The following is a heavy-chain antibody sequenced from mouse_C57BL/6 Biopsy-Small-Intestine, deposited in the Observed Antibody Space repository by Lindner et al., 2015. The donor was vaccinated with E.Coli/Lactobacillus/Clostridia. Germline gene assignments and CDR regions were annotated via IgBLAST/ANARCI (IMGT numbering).Heavy chain of an antibody. CDR1: GFTFSDYG. CDR3: ARGDVGLHYGMDY. Sequence: VQLQESGGGLVKPGGSRKLSCAASGFTFSDYGMHWVRQAPEKGLEWVAYINSGSSTIYYADTVKGRFTISRDNAKNTLFLQMTSLRSEDTAMYYCARGDVGLHYGMDYWGQGTSVTVSS. CDR2: INSGSSTI. J-gene: IGHJ4*01. V-gene: IGHV5-17*01.